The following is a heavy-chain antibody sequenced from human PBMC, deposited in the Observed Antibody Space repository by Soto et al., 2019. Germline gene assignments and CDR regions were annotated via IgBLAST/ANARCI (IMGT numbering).Heavy chain of an antibody. V-gene: IGHV4-61*01. CDR2: IYYSGST. Sequence: PSETLSLTCTVSGGSVSSGSYYWSWIRQPPGKGLEWIGYIYYSGSTNYNPSLKSRVTISADTSKNQFSLKLSSVTAADTAVYYCARDELYSSSSSHTYYYYGMDVWGQGTTVTVSS. CDR3: ARDELYSSSSSHTYYYYGMDV. D-gene: IGHD6-6*01. J-gene: IGHJ6*02. CDR1: GGSVSSGSYY.